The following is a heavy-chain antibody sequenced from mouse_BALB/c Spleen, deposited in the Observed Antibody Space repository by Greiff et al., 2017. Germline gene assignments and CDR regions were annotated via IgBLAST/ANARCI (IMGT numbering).Heavy chain of an antibody. J-gene: IGHJ4*01. Sequence: EVKLMESGPGLVKPSQSLSLTCTVTGYSITSDYAWNWIRQFPGNKLEWMGYISYSGSTSYNPSLKSRISITRDTSKNQFFLQLNSVTTEDTATYYCARTYYRYGDAMDYWGQGTSVTVSS. CDR3: ARTYYRYGDAMDY. CDR1: GYSITSDYA. D-gene: IGHD2-14*01. CDR2: ISYSGST. V-gene: IGHV3-2*02.